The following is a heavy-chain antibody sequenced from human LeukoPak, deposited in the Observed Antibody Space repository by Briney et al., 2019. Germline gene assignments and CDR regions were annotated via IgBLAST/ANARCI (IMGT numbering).Heavy chain of an antibody. J-gene: IGHJ6*03. Sequence: SETLSLTCTVSGGSISSYYWGWIRQPPGKGLEWIGSMYYSGSTYYNPSLKSRVTISVDTSKNQFSLKLNSVTPEDTAVYYCARGTNWGSDNYYYYMDVWGKGTTVTVSS. CDR2: MYYSGST. CDR3: ARGTNWGSDNYYYYMDV. CDR1: GGSISSYY. D-gene: IGHD7-27*01. V-gene: IGHV4-39*01.